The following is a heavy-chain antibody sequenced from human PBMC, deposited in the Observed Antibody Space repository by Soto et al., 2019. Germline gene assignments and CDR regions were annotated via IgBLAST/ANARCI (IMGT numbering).Heavy chain of an antibody. V-gene: IGHV1-18*04. CDR3: ARDLVGYDSSGYSDY. CDR1: GYTFTSYG. D-gene: IGHD3-22*01. J-gene: IGHJ4*02. CDR2: ISAYNGNT. Sequence: ASVKVSCKASGYTFTSYGISWVRQAPGQGLEWMGWISAYNGNTNYAQKLQGRVTMTTDTSTSTAYMELRSLRSDDTAVYYCARDLVGYDSSGYSDYWGQGTLVTVSS.